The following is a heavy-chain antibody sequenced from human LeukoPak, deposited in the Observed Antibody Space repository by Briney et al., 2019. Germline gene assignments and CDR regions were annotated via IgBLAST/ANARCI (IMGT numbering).Heavy chain of an antibody. V-gene: IGHV3-73*01. CDR1: GFTFSDSA. CDR3: SSSGGATISRY. J-gene: IGHJ4*02. Sequence: AGGSLGLSCAASGFTFSDSAIHWVRQASGKGLEWVGRIRSKGYNYATENAASVEGRFTISRDDSKNTAYLQMNSLKTEDTAVYYCSSSGGATISRYWGQGTLVTVSS. CDR2: IRSKGYNYAT. D-gene: IGHD5-12*01.